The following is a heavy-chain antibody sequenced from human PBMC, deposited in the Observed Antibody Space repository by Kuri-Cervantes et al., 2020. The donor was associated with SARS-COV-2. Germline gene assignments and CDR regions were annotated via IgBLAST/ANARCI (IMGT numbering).Heavy chain of an antibody. Sequence: ASVKVCCKVSGYTLTELSMHWVRQAPGKGLEWMGGFDPEDGETIYAQKFQGRVTMTEDTSTDTAYMELSSLRSEDTAVYYCATTFAFLMGATYDYWGQGTLVTVSS. D-gene: IGHD1-26*01. J-gene: IGHJ4*02. CDR3: ATTFAFLMGATYDY. CDR1: GYTLTELS. CDR2: FDPEDGET. V-gene: IGHV1-24*01.